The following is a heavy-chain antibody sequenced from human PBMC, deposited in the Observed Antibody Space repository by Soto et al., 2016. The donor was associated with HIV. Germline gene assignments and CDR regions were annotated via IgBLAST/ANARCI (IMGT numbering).Heavy chain of an antibody. J-gene: IGHJ4*02. CDR1: GYTFTGYY. V-gene: IGHV1-46*01. D-gene: IGHD2-8*02. Sequence: QVQLVQSGAEVKKPGASVKVSCKASGYTFTGYYMHWVRQAPGQGLEWMGIINPSGLNTTYAQKFQGRVTMTRDTSRNTVYMELSSLIFEDTAVYYCASGGVGGFDYWGQGTLVAVSS. CDR3: ASGGVGGFDY. CDR2: INPSGLNT.